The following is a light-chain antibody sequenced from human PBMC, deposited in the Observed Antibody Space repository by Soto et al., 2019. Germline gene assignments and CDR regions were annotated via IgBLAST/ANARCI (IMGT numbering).Light chain of an antibody. CDR1: QSVSSSY. Sequence: EIVLTHSPGTLSLSPGETATLSCRASQSVSSSYFAWYQQRFGQAPRLLIYGSSSRATGIPDRFSGSGSGTDFTLTISRLEPEDFAVYYCQQYGSSSWTFGQGTKVEIK. CDR3: QQYGSSSWT. CDR2: GSS. J-gene: IGKJ1*01. V-gene: IGKV3-20*01.